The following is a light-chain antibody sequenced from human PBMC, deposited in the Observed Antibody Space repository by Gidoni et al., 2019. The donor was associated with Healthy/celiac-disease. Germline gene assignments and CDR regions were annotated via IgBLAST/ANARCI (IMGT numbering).Light chain of an antibody. Sequence: EIVMTQSPATLSVSPGERVTLSCRASQSVSTKLAWYQQKPGQTPRLLIYGASTRATGIPARFSGSGSGTEFTLTISSLQSEEFAVYYCQQYSDGYTFGQGTKLGI. J-gene: IGKJ2*01. V-gene: IGKV3-15*01. CDR1: QSVSTK. CDR2: GAS. CDR3: QQYSDGYT.